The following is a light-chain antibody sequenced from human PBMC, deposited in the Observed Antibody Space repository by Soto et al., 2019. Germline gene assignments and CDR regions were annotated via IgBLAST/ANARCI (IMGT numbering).Light chain of an antibody. CDR1: QSVLYSSNNKNY. CDR2: WAS. Sequence: DIVMTQSPDSLAVSLGERATINCKSSQSVLYSSNNKNYLAWYQQKPGQPPKLLIYWASTRESGVPDRFSGSGSGTDFTLTISSLQAEDVAVYYCQQYYIPSWTCGQGPNVEIK. V-gene: IGKV4-1*01. CDR3: QQYYIPSWT. J-gene: IGKJ1*01.